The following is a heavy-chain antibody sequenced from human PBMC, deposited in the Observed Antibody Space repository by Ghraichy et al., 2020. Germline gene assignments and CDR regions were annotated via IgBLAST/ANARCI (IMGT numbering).Heavy chain of an antibody. V-gene: IGHV4-34*01. J-gene: IGHJ4*02. CDR1: GGSFSGYY. Sequence: ESLNISCAVYGGSFSGYYWSWIRQPPGKGLEWIGEINHSGSTNYNPSLKSRVTISVDTSKNQFSLKLSSVTAADTAVYYCARASSWYYDFWSGHFDYWGQGTLVTASS. D-gene: IGHD3-3*01. CDR3: ARASSWYYDFWSGHFDY. CDR2: INHSGST.